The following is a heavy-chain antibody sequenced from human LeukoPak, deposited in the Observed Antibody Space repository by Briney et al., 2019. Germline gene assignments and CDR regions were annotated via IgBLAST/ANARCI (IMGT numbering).Heavy chain of an antibody. CDR1: GFTVSSNY. D-gene: IGHD3-10*01. Sequence: PGGSLRLSCAASGFTVSSNYMSWVRRAPGKGLEWFSTVSDKGDATAHADSVKGRFTISRDNAKNTLSLLMNILRAEDTAVYYCARVGPLATRSAGHYYFDLWGRGTLVTVSS. J-gene: IGHJ2*01. V-gene: IGHV3-53*01. CDR2: SDKGDAT. CDR3: ARVGPLATRSAGHYYFDL.